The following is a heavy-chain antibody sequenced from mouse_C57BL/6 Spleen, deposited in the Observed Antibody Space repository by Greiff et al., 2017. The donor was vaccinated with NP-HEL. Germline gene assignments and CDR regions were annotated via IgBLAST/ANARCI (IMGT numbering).Heavy chain of an antibody. V-gene: IGHV5-16*01. Sequence: EVHLVESEGGLVQPGSSMKLSCTASGFTFSDYYMAWVRQVPEKGLEWVANINYDGSSTYYLDSLKSRFIISRDNAKNILYLQMSSLKSEDTATYYCTRSNWDLFYAMDYWGQGTSVTVSS. CDR3: TRSNWDLFYAMDY. CDR2: INYDGSST. CDR1: GFTFSDYY. J-gene: IGHJ4*01. D-gene: IGHD4-1*01.